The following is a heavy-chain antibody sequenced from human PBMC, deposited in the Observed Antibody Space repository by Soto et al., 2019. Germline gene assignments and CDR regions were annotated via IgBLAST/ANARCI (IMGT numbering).Heavy chain of an antibody. CDR2: INVDGSEK. CDR3: ERDIMGGTFDI. CDR1: GFIFVNYW. Sequence: ELVESGGGSVQPGGSLKLSCAASGFIFVNYWMNWVRQAPGKGLEWVANINVDGSEKYFVDSVRGRFTISRDNDKNSVYLQMNSLRGEDAAVYYCERDIMGGTFDIWGQGTLVTVSS. J-gene: IGHJ3*02. D-gene: IGHD2-8*01. V-gene: IGHV3-7*05.